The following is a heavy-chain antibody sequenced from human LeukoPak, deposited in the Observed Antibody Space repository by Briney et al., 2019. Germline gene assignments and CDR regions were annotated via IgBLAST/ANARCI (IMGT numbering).Heavy chain of an antibody. J-gene: IGHJ3*02. CDR1: GFTFSSYA. CDR3: AKRLGSNDNAFDI. V-gene: IGHV3-23*01. Sequence: GGSLRLSCAASGFTFSSYAMSWVRQAPGKGLEWVSAISGSGGKTYYADSVKGRFTNSRDNSKNTLYLQMNSLRAEDTAVYYCAKRLGSNDNAFDIWGQGTMVTVSS. D-gene: IGHD3-9*01. CDR2: ISGSGGKT.